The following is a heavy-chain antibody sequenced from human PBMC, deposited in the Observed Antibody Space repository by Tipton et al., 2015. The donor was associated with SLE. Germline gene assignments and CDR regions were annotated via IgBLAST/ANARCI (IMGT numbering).Heavy chain of an antibody. CDR3: AGGNWGSYYFDY. V-gene: IGHV4-34*01. CDR2: INHSGST. Sequence: TLSLTCAVYGGSFSGNYWSWIRQPPGKGLEWIGEINHSGSTNYNPSLKSRVTISVDRSKNQFSVKLSSVTAADTAVYYCAGGNWGSYYFDYCGQGTLVTVSS. D-gene: IGHD7-27*01. CDR1: GGSFSGNY. J-gene: IGHJ4*02.